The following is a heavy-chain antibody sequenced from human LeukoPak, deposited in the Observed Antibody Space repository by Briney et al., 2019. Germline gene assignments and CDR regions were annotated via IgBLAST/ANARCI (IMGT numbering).Heavy chain of an antibody. CDR2: IIPIFGTA. CDR3: ARDPVHYDILTGYYFSEANWFDP. V-gene: IGHV1-69*06. J-gene: IGHJ5*02. D-gene: IGHD3-9*01. CDR1: GGTFSSYA. Sequence: RASVKVSCTASGGTFSSYAISWVRQAPGQGLEWMGGIIPIFGTANYAQKFQGRVTITADKSTSTAYLELSSLRSEDTAVYYCARDPVHYDILTGYYFSEANWFDPWGQGTLVTVSS.